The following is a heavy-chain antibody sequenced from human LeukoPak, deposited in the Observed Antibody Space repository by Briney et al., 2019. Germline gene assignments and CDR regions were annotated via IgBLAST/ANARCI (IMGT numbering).Heavy chain of an antibody. Sequence: GGSLRLSXAASGFTFSSYSMNWVRQAPGKGLEWVSYISSSSSTLYYADSVKGRFTISRDNAKNSLYLQMNSLRAEDTAVYYCARDGDFDYWGQGTLVTVSS. CDR1: GFTFSSYS. CDR2: ISSSSSTL. CDR3: ARDGDFDY. D-gene: IGHD3-16*01. J-gene: IGHJ4*02. V-gene: IGHV3-48*01.